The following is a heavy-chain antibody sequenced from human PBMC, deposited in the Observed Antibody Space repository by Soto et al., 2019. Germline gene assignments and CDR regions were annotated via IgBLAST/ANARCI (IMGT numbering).Heavy chain of an antibody. CDR1: GYTFKDYD. CDR3: ARRMTWSLWCFDL. V-gene: IGHV1-8*01. CDR2: MNPNSGNT. J-gene: IGHJ2*01. Sequence: QVQLLQSGAEVKQPGTSVRVSCRASGYTFKDYDINWVRRAPGQGLEWMWWMNPNSGNTAYARKFHDRITMTRSVSAGTAFMELNSLTPEDTAVYYCARRMTWSLWCFDLWGSGTQVTVSS. D-gene: IGHD3-3*01.